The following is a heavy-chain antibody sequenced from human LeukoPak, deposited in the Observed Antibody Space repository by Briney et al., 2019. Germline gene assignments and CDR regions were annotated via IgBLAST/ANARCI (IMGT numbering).Heavy chain of an antibody. V-gene: IGHV3-23*01. CDR1: GFTFSSYA. Sequence: PGGSLRLSCAASGFTFSSYAMSWVRQAPGKGLEWVSAISGSGGSTYYAHSVKGRFTISRDNSKNTLYLQMNSLRAEDTAVYYWAKGALRSSSWPFDYWGQGTLVTVSS. D-gene: IGHD6-13*01. CDR2: ISGSGGST. CDR3: AKGALRSSSWPFDY. J-gene: IGHJ4*02.